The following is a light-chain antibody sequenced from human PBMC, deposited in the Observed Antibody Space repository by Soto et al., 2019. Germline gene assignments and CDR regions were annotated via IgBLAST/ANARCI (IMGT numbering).Light chain of an antibody. CDR2: DVS. CDR3: SSYTGSTGTRDVV. J-gene: IGLJ2*01. V-gene: IGLV2-14*03. Sequence: QSALTQPASVSGSPGQSITISCTGTSSDVGGYNYVSWYQHHPGKAPKLMIYDVSNRPSGVSNRFSGSKSGITASLTVSGLQAEDGAYCCCSSYTGSTGTRDVVFGGGTKLTVL. CDR1: SSDVGGYNY.